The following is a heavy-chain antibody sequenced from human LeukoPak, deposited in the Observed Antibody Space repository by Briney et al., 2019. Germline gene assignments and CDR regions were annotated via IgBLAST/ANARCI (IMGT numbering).Heavy chain of an antibody. J-gene: IGHJ4*02. Sequence: GGSLRLSCVASGFTFSSAWMHWVRQAPGKGLEWVANIRQDGSEKYYVDSEKGRFTISRDNAKNSLYLQMNSLRAEDTAVYYCSFFDSRLVGVNENCWGQGTLVTVSS. CDR2: IRQDGSEK. V-gene: IGHV3-7*01. D-gene: IGHD4-23*01. CDR1: GFTFSSAW. CDR3: SFFDSRLVGVNENC.